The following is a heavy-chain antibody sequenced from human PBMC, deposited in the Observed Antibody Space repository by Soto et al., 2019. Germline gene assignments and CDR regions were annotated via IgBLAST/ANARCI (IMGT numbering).Heavy chain of an antibody. Sequence: GESLKISCKGSGYSFTSYWIGWVRQMPGKGLEWMGIIYPGDSDTRYSPSFQGQVPISADKSIRTAYLQWSSLKASDTAMYYCARPGGMATIFDAFDIWGQGTMVTVSS. J-gene: IGHJ3*02. CDR2: IYPGDSDT. CDR1: GYSFTSYW. V-gene: IGHV5-51*01. CDR3: ARPGGMATIFDAFDI. D-gene: IGHD5-12*01.